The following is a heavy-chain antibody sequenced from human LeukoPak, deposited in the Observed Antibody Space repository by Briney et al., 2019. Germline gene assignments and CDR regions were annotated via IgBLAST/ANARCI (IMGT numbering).Heavy chain of an antibody. V-gene: IGHV3-23*01. CDR2: LIGSSGAT. J-gene: IGHJ4*02. CDR3: AKGGYDYIEIAYFDY. CDR1: GFTFSNYA. D-gene: IGHD5-12*01. Sequence: GGSLRLSCAASGFTFSNYAMNWVRQAPGKGLEWVAVLIGSSGATDYADSVKGRFTISRDNSKNTLFLQMNSLRAEDTAIYYCAKGGYDYIEIAYFDYWGQGALVTVPS.